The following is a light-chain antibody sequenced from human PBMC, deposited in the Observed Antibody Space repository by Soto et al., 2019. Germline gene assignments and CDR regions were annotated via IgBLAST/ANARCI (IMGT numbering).Light chain of an antibody. V-gene: IGKV3-15*01. CDR3: QQYNNWPPRT. Sequence: EIVMTQSPATLSVSPGERATLSCRASQSVSSNLAWYQQKPGQAPRLLIYGASTRATGIPARFSGSESGTEFTLTISSLQSEDFAVYYCQQYNNWPPRTFGQWTKVEIK. CDR1: QSVSSN. CDR2: GAS. J-gene: IGKJ1*01.